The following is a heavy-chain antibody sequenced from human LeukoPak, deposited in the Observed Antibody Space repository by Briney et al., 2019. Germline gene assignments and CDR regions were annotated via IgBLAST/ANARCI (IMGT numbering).Heavy chain of an antibody. CDR3: ASALSSSSSYYYYYGMDV. J-gene: IGHJ6*02. CDR2: IIPIFGTA. Sequence: SVKVSCKASGGTFISYAISWVRQAPGQGLEWMGGIIPIFGTANYAQKFQGRVTITADESTSTAYMELSSLRSEDTAVYYCASALSSSSSYYYYYGMDVWGQGTTVTVSS. V-gene: IGHV1-69*13. CDR1: GGTFISYA. D-gene: IGHD6-6*01.